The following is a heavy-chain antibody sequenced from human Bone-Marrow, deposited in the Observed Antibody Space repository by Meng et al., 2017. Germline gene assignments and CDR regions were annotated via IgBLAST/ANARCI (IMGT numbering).Heavy chain of an antibody. D-gene: IGHD3-22*01. CDR1: GYTFTSYD. CDR2: MNPNSGNT. V-gene: IGHV1-8*02. CDR3: ARDRTEGYYLGDSSGYYRDDAFDI. J-gene: IGHJ3*02. Sequence: ASVKVSCKASGYTFTSYDIDWVRQATGQGLEWMGWMNPNSGNTGYAQKFQGRVTMTRNTSTSTAYMELSSLRSKDTAVYYCARDRTEGYYLGDSSGYYRDDAFDIWGQGTMVTVSS.